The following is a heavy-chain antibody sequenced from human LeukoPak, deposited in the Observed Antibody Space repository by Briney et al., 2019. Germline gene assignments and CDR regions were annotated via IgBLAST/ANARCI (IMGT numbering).Heavy chain of an antibody. J-gene: IGHJ4*02. CDR1: GGSISSSSYY. V-gene: IGHV4-39*02. D-gene: IGHD6-19*01. CDR2: IYYSGST. CDR3: ARERRIAVAVDY. Sequence: SETLSLTCTVSGGSISSSSYYWGWIRQPPGKGLEWIRSIYYSGSTYYNPSLKSRVTISVDTSKNQFSLKLSSVTAADTAVYYCARERRIAVAVDYWGQGTLVTVSS.